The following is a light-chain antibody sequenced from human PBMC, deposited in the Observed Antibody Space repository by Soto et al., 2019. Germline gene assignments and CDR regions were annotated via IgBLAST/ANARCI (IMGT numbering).Light chain of an antibody. CDR3: LQDIHWPWT. V-gene: IGKV2-30*02. CDR2: KVS. Sequence: DVVMTQSPLSLPVTLGQPASISCRSSQSLVHSDGNTYLNWFQQRPGQSPRRLIYKVSNRDSGVPDRFSGSGSRTDFTLKISTVPAEHVRVYYCLQDIHWPWTFGQGTKV. CDR1: QSLVHSDGNTY. J-gene: IGKJ1*01.